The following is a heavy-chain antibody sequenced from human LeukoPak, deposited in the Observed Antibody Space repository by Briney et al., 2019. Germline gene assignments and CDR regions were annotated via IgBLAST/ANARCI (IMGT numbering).Heavy chain of an antibody. CDR3: ARPQYYYGSGSYSDAFDI. Sequence: GASVKVSCKASGYTFTSHGISWVRQAPGQGLEWMGWISAYNGNTNYAQKLQGRVTMTTDTSTSTAYMELRSLRSDDTAVYYCARPQYYYGSGSYSDAFDIWGQGTMVTVSS. D-gene: IGHD3-10*01. V-gene: IGHV1-18*04. CDR2: ISAYNGNT. CDR1: GYTFTSHG. J-gene: IGHJ3*02.